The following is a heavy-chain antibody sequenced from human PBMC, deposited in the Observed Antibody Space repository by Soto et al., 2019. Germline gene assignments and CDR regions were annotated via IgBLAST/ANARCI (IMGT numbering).Heavy chain of an antibody. D-gene: IGHD2-15*01. CDR1: EGAVSGGGYY. V-gene: IGHV4-31*11. Sequence: PSGTLWLSCAVCEGAVSGGGYYCSWIRQHPGKGVEWNGYIYYSGSTYYNPSLKSRVTISVDTSKNQFSLKLSSVTAADTAVYYCARDRGGLALDWGQGTLVTVSS. CDR2: IYYSGST. J-gene: IGHJ4*02. CDR3: ARDRGGLALD.